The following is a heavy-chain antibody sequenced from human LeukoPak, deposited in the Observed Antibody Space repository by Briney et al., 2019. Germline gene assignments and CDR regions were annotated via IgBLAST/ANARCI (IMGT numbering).Heavy chain of an antibody. J-gene: IGHJ3*02. Sequence: GGSLRLSCAASGFTFSSYWMHWVRQAPGKGLVWVSRINSDGSSTSYADSVKGRFTISRDNAKNTLYLQMNSLRAEDTAVYYCASESGNYLGAFDIWGQGTMVTVSS. CDR3: ASESGNYLGAFDI. D-gene: IGHD1-26*01. CDR2: INSDGSST. V-gene: IGHV3-74*01. CDR1: GFTFSSYW.